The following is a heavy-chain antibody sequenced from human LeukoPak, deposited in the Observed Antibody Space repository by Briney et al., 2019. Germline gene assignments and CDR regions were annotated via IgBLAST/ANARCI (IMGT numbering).Heavy chain of an antibody. CDR1: GGSISSYY. D-gene: IGHD3-10*01. V-gene: IGHV4-59*12. CDR2: IYYSGST. Sequence: PSETLSLTCIVSGGSISSYYWSWIRQPPGKGLEWIGYIYYSGSTNYNPSLKSRVTISVDTSKNQFSLKLSSVTAADTAVYYCARLPEDYYGSGSYYNSGQDYWGQGTLVTVSS. J-gene: IGHJ4*02. CDR3: ARLPEDYYGSGSYYNSGQDY.